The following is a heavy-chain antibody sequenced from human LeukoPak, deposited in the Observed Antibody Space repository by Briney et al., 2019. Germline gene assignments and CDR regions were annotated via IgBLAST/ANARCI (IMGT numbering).Heavy chain of an antibody. CDR2: IYPGDSDT. CDR3: ARHPRLTTAAGY. V-gene: IGHV5-51*01. CDR1: GYNFTPYW. J-gene: IGHJ4*02. Sequence: GESLKISCKGSGYNFTPYWIAWVRQMPGKGLEWMGIIYPGDSDTRYSPSFQGQVTISVDKSISTAYLQWSSLKASDTAIYYCARHPRLTTAAGYWGQGTLVTVSS. D-gene: IGHD1-1*01.